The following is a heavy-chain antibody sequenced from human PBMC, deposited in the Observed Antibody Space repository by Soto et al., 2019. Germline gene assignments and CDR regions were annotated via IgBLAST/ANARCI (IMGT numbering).Heavy chain of an antibody. V-gene: IGHV4-59*01. D-gene: IGHD2-2*03. Sequence: SETLSLTCTVSGDSISSYYWSWIRQPPGKGLEWIGYIFYSGSTNYNPSLKSRVTMSVDTSKNHFSLKLISVTTADTAVFFCAREGNLGRWIQPLDSWGQGTLVTVS. CDR3: AREGNLGRWIQPLDS. CDR2: IFYSGST. J-gene: IGHJ4*02. CDR1: GDSISSYY.